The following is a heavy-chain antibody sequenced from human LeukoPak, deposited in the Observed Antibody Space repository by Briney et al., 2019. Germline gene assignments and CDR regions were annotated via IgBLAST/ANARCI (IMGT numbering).Heavy chain of an antibody. CDR1: GYTFTDYY. CDR2: INPKSGGT. V-gene: IGHV1-2*02. Sequence: ASVKVSCKASGYTFTDYYMNWVRQAPGQGLEWMGWINPKSGGTKYAQKFQGRVTMTRDTSITTAYMELTILSSDDTAVSYCVRAGELDYWGQGTLVTVSS. D-gene: IGHD7-27*01. CDR3: VRAGELDY. J-gene: IGHJ4*02.